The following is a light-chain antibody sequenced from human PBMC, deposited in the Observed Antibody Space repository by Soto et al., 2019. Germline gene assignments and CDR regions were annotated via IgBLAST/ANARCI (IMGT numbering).Light chain of an antibody. CDR2: GAS. CDR3: QQYGNSHPWT. CDR1: QSVSSSY. V-gene: IGKV3-20*01. J-gene: IGKJ1*01. Sequence: EIVLTQSPGTLSLSPGERATLSCRASQSVSSSYLAWYQQKPGQAPRLLIYGASSRATGIPDRLSGSGSGTEFTLTTSRLEPEDFAVYYCQQYGNSHPWTFGQRTKVEIK.